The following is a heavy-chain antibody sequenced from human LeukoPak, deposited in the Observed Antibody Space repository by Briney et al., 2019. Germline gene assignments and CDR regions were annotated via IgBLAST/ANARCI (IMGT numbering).Heavy chain of an antibody. CDR1: GGSFSSSTYY. V-gene: IGHV4-39*07. Sequence: SETLSLTCTVSGGSFSSSTYYWGWIRQPPGNGLEWIGTIYYSGRTYYNPSLKSRVTVSVDTSKNQFSLKLSSVTAADTAVYYCTRGSIAYYYMDVWGKGTTVTISS. CDR3: TRGSIAYYYMDV. J-gene: IGHJ6*03. D-gene: IGHD3-22*01. CDR2: IYYSGRT.